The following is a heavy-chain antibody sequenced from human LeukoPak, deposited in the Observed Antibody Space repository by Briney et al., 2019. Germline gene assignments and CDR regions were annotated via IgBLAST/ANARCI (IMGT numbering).Heavy chain of an antibody. CDR2: IWYDGSNK. Sequence: GGSLGLSCAASGFTFSSYGMHWVRQAPGKGLEWVAVIWYDGSNKYYADSVKGRFTISRDNSKNTLYLQMNSLRAEDTAVYYCAKEAYIEMATITPDYWGQGTLVTVFS. V-gene: IGHV3-33*06. CDR3: AKEAYIEMATITPDY. CDR1: GFTFSSYG. D-gene: IGHD5-24*01. J-gene: IGHJ4*02.